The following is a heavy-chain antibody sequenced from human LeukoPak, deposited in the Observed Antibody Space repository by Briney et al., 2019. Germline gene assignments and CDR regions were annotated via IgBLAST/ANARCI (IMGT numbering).Heavy chain of an antibody. D-gene: IGHD3-22*01. J-gene: IGHJ5*02. CDR1: GLTFRDAW. CDR2: IKSVASAGTT. V-gene: IGHV3-15*01. Sequence: GGSLRLSCAASGLTFRDAWMNWVRQAPGKGLEWVGRIKSVASAGTTDYAATVKCTFTISRANSSNTVYVQMNGLKSEDTAVYYCTHDSSGYYSLQSWGQGTLVNVSS. CDR3: THDSSGYYSLQS.